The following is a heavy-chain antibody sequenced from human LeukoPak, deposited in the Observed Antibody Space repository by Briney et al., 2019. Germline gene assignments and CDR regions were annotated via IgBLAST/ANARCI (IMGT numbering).Heavy chain of an antibody. CDR3: ARGRVAVAGKAWDY. Sequence: PSESLSLTCTVSGDSISSGDYFWSWIRQPPGKGLEWIGYIYYSGSTYHNPSLKSRLTISLDTSKNQFSLKLSSVTAADTAVYYCARGRVAVAGKAWDYWGQGTLVTVSS. CDR1: GDSISSGDYF. J-gene: IGHJ4*02. V-gene: IGHV4-30-4*01. CDR2: IYYSGST. D-gene: IGHD6-19*01.